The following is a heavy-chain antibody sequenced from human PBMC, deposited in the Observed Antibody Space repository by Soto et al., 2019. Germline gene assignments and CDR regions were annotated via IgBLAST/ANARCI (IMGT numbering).Heavy chain of an antibody. J-gene: IGHJ4*02. CDR1: SGSISSSSYY. Sequence: SETLSLTCTVSSGSISSSSYYWGWIRQPPGKGLEWIGSIYYSGSTYYNPSLKSRVTISVDTSKNQFSLKLSSVTAADTAVYYCARHDWAKPFDYWGQGTLVTSPQ. V-gene: IGHV4-39*01. CDR3: ARHDWAKPFDY. D-gene: IGHD3-9*01. CDR2: IYYSGST.